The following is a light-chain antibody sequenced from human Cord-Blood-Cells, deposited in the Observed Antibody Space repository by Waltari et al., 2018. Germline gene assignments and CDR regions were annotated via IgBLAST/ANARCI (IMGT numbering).Light chain of an antibody. CDR2: DVG. Sequence: QSALTQPASVSGSPGQSITISCPGTSRDVGGYNYFPWYQQHPGKAPKLMIYDVGNRPSGVSNRFSGSKSGNTASLTISGLQAEDEADYYCSSYTSSSNVVFGGGTKLTVL. J-gene: IGLJ2*01. CDR1: SRDVGGYNY. CDR3: SSYTSSSNVV. V-gene: IGLV2-14*01.